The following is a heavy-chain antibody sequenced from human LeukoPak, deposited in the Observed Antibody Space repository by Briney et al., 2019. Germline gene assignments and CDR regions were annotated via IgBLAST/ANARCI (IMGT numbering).Heavy chain of an antibody. CDR1: GGTFSSYA. CDR3: AREFGQHNWNYPTPPNWFDP. Sequence: ASVKVSCKASGGTFSSYAISWVRQAPGQGLEWMGGIIPIFGTANYAQKFQGRVTITTDESTSTAYMELSSLRSEDTAVYYCAREFGQHNWNYPTPPNWFDPWRQGTLVTVSP. D-gene: IGHD1-7*01. CDR2: IIPIFGTA. V-gene: IGHV1-69*05. J-gene: IGHJ5*02.